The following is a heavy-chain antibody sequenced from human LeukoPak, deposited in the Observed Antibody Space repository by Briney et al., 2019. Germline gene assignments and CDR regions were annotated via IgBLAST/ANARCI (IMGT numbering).Heavy chain of an antibody. CDR1: GFTFSSYS. D-gene: IGHD3-3*01. V-gene: IGHV3-48*04. J-gene: IGHJ4*02. Sequence: GGSLRLSCAASGFTFSSYSMNWVRQAPGKGLEWVSYISSSSSTIYYADSVKGRFTISRDNAKNSLYLQMNSLRAEDTAVYYCARDRGPNYDFWSGYGGPIYFDYWGQGTLVTVSS. CDR3: ARDRGPNYDFWSGYGGPIYFDY. CDR2: ISSSSSTI.